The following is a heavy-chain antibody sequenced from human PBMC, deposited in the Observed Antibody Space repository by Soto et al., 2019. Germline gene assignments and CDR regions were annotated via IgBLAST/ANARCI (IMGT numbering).Heavy chain of an antibody. Sequence: GGSLRLSCAASGFTFSSYGMHWVRQAPGKGLEWVAVISYDGSNKYYADSVKGRFTISRDNSKNTLYLQMNSLRAEDTAVYYCAASGGYSYGTFDYWGQGTLVTVS. CDR2: ISYDGSNK. J-gene: IGHJ4*02. CDR1: GFTFSSYG. D-gene: IGHD5-18*01. CDR3: AASGGYSYGTFDY. V-gene: IGHV3-30*03.